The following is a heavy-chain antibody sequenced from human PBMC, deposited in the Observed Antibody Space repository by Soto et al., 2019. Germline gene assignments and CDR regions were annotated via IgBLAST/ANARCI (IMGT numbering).Heavy chain of an antibody. Sequence: QVQLQESGPGLVKPSGTLSLTCAVSGGSISSSNWWSWVRQPPGKGLEWIGEIYHSGSTNYNPSLKSRVAISVDKSKNQFSLKLSSVTAADTAVYYCARDIGPAGTFYYYYYGMDVCGQGTTVTVSS. CDR3: ARDIGPAGTFYYYYYGMDV. J-gene: IGHJ6*02. CDR2: IYHSGST. V-gene: IGHV4-4*02. CDR1: GGSISSSNW. D-gene: IGHD6-19*01.